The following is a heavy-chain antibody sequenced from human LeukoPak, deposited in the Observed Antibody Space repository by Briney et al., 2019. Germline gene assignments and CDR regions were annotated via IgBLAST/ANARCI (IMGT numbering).Heavy chain of an antibody. Sequence: PGGSLRLSCAASGFTFSYYGMHWVRQAPGKGLDWVAVIWHDGSYIYYADSVKGRFTISRDNSKNTLYLQMNSLRAEDTAVHYCAKIVQFTAATGTGLDYWGQGTLVTVSP. CDR2: IWHDGSYI. CDR1: GFTFSYYG. V-gene: IGHV3-33*06. J-gene: IGHJ4*02. CDR3: AKIVQFTAATGTGLDY. D-gene: IGHD6-13*01.